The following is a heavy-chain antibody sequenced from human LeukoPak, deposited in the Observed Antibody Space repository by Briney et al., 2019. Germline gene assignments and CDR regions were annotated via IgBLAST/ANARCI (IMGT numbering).Heavy chain of an antibody. CDR2: TYYSGST. J-gene: IGHJ4*02. CDR1: GGSLSSGDYY. V-gene: IGHV4-30-4*01. D-gene: IGHD6-13*01. CDR3: ARGVGSSWYGD. Sequence: SETLSLTCTVSGGSLSSGDYYWRWIRLPPGKGLEWIGYTYYSGSTYYNPSLKSRITISVDTSKNQFSLNLRSVTAADTAVYYCARGVGSSWYGDWGQGTLVTVSS.